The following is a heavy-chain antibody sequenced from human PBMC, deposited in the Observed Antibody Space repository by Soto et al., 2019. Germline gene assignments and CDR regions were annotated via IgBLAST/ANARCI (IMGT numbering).Heavy chain of an antibody. D-gene: IGHD6-6*01. CDR1: GGTFSSYA. Sequence: SVKVSCKASGGTFSSYAISWVRQAPGQGLEWMGGIIPIFGTANYAQKFQGRVTITADKSTSTAYMELSSLRSEDTAVYYCARDIRSSKAFDIWGQGTMVTVSS. CDR2: IIPIFGTA. CDR3: ARDIRSSKAFDI. J-gene: IGHJ3*02. V-gene: IGHV1-69*06.